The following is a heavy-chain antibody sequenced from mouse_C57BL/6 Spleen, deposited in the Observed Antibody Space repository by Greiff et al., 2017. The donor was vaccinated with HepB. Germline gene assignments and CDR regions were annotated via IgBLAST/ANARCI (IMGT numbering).Heavy chain of an antibody. D-gene: IGHD1-1*01. CDR2: IHPNCGST. J-gene: IGHJ4*01. CDR3: ERLVITTVGDEDYAMDY. CDR1: GYTFTSYW. V-gene: IGHV1-64*01. Sequence: QVQLQQSGAELVKPGASVKLSCKASGYTFTSYWMHWVKQRPGQGLEWIGMIHPNCGSTNYNEKFKSKATLTVDKSSSTAYMQLSSLTSEDSAVYYYERLVITTVGDEDYAMDYWGQGTSVTVSS.